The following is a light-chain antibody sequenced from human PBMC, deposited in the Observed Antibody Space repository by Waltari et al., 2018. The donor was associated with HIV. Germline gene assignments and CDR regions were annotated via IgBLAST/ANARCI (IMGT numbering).Light chain of an antibody. Sequence: DIQMTQSPSTLSASVGDRVTITCRASQSINIWVAWYQQKPGKAPKLLIYKASSLESGVPSRFSGSGSRTEFTLTISSLQPDDLATYYCQQYNSYSRTFGQGTKVEIK. CDR1: QSINIW. CDR3: QQYNSYSRT. V-gene: IGKV1-5*03. CDR2: KAS. J-gene: IGKJ1*01.